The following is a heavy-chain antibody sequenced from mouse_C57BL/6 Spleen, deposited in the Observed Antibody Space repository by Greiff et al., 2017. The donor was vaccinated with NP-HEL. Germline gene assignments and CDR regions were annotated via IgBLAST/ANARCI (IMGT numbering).Heavy chain of an antibody. V-gene: IGHV1-72*01. Sequence: VQLQQPGAELVKPGASVKLSCKASGYTFTSYWMHWVKQRPGRGLEWIGRVDPNSGGTKYNEKFQSKATLAVDKPSSAAYMQLSSLTSEDSAVYYCSRDYYGSSYDFDVWGTGTTVTVSS. CDR1: GYTFTSYW. D-gene: IGHD1-1*01. CDR2: VDPNSGGT. J-gene: IGHJ1*03. CDR3: SRDYYGSSYDFDV.